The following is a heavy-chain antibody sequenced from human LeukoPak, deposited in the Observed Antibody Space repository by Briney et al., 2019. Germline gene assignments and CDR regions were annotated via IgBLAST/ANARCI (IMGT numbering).Heavy chain of an antibody. V-gene: IGHV1-8*01. CDR3: ARRDYYDSSGYYDY. CDR1: GYTFTSYD. CDR2: MNPNSGNT. D-gene: IGHD3-22*01. Sequence: ASVKVSCKASGYTFTSYDINWVRQATGQGLEWMGWMNPNSGNTGYAQKFQGRVTMTRNTSISTAYMELSSMRSEDTAVYYCARRDYYDSSGYYDYWGQGTLVTVSS. J-gene: IGHJ4*02.